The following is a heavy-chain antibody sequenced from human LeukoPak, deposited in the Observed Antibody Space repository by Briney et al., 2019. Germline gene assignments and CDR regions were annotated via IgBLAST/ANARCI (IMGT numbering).Heavy chain of an antibody. J-gene: IGHJ4*02. CDR3: ARGNMVGELLD. Sequence: SETLSLTCAVYGGSFSGYYWSWIRQPPGKGLERIGEINHSGSTNYNPSLKSRVTISVDTSKNQFSLKLSSVTVADTAVYYCARGNMVGELLDLGQGTLVTVSS. CDR1: GGSFSGYY. V-gene: IGHV4-34*01. D-gene: IGHD3-10*02. CDR2: INHSGST.